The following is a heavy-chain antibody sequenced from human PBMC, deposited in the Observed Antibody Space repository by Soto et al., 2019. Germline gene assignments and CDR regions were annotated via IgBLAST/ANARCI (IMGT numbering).Heavy chain of an antibody. CDR3: GRQRPRPFSY. CDR2: IYYSGST. V-gene: IGHV4-59*01. J-gene: IGHJ4*02. Sequence: QVQLQESGPGLVKPSETLSLTCTVSGGSISSYYWSWIRQPPGKGLEWIGYIYYSGSTNYNPSLKRRLPIIGKPPKNQCSPKLSLVTAAGTDWYVWGRQRPRPFSYWGQGTLVTVSS. CDR1: GGSISSYY.